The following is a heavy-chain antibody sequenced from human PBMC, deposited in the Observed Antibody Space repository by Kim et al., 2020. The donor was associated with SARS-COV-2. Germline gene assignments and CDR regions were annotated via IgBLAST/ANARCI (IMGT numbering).Heavy chain of an antibody. J-gene: IGHJ4*02. CDR3: ATDLSVGQQLASLGY. CDR1: GYTLTELS. Sequence: ASVKVSCKVSGYTLTELSMHWVRQAPGKGLEWMGGFDPEDGETIYAQKFQGRVTMTEDTSTDTAYMELSSLRSEDTAVYYCATDLSVGQQLASLGYWGQGTLVTVSS. D-gene: IGHD6-13*01. CDR2: FDPEDGET. V-gene: IGHV1-24*01.